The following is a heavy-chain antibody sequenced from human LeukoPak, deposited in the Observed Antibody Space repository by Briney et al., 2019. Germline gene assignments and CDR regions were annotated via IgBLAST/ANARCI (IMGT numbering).Heavy chain of an antibody. CDR3: AKNHNSNGYHTDDAFDV. CDR1: GFTFSTYA. Sequence: WGSLRLSCGASGFTFSTYAMNGVSQAPGKGLEWVSVISVSGLSTYYGDSVKGRFTISRDNSKNTLYLQMNSLRAEDTAVYYCAKNHNSNGYHTDDAFDVWGQGTMVTVSS. V-gene: IGHV3-23*01. CDR2: ISVSGLST. D-gene: IGHD3-22*01. J-gene: IGHJ3*01.